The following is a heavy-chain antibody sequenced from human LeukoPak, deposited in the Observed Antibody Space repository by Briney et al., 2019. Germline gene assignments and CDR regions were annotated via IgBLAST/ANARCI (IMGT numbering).Heavy chain of an antibody. CDR3: ARVGRYFDWLSYYYGMDG. J-gene: IGHJ6*04. CDR1: GFTFSSYE. CDR2: ICSSGSTI. Sequence: GGSLRLSCAASGFTFSSYEMNWVRQAPGKGLEWVSYICSSGSTIYYADSVKGRFTISRDNAKNSLYLQMNSLRAEDTAVYYCARVGRYFDWLSYYYGMDGWGKGTTVTVSS. V-gene: IGHV3-48*03. D-gene: IGHD3-9*01.